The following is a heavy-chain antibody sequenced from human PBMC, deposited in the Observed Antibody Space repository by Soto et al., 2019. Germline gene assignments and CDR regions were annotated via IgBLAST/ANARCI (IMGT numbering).Heavy chain of an antibody. CDR2: FDPEDGET. CDR3: ATDFRITMVRGVTLRSFDP. D-gene: IGHD3-10*01. V-gene: IGHV1-24*01. Sequence: ASVKVSCKVSGYTLTELSMHWVRQAPGKGLEWMGGFDPEDGETIYAQKFQGRVTMTEDTSTDTAYMELSSLRSEDTAVYYCATDFRITMVRGVTLRSFDPWGQGTLVTVSS. J-gene: IGHJ5*02. CDR1: GYTLTELS.